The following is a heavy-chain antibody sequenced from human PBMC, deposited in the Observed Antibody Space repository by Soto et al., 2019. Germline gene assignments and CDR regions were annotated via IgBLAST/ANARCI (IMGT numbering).Heavy chain of an antibody. J-gene: IGHJ5*02. CDR1: GGNIRSSGFY. D-gene: IGHD6-25*01. CDR2: MYYSGTT. V-gene: IGHV4-39*01. Sequence: SETQSLTSTVSGGNIRSSGFYWGWLRQTPGKGLEFIGSMYYSGTTYYNPSLKSRVTISVDTSKNQFTLKLISVTAADTAVYYCAVVDSTGNWFDPWGEGALVTVSS. CDR3: AVVDSTGNWFDP.